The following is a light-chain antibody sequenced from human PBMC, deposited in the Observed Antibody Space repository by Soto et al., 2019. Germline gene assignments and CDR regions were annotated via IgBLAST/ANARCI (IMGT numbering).Light chain of an antibody. CDR1: QSISSW. V-gene: IGKV1-5*03. CDR3: QQDGSSSPWT. J-gene: IGKJ1*01. CDR2: NAS. Sequence: DIQMTQSRSTLSASVGDRVTITCRASQSISSWLAWYQQKPGKAPKLLIYNASSLETGVPSRFNGSGSGTKFTLIIGSLQPDDFASYYCQQDGSSSPWTFGQGTKVEIK.